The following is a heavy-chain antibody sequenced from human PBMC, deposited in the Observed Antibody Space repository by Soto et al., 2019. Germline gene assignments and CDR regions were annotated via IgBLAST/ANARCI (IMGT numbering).Heavy chain of an antibody. CDR1: GYTFTSYG. CDR2: ISAYNGNT. D-gene: IGHD3-10*01. CDR3: ARDLSGFGESQDGMDV. Sequence: QVQLVQSGAEVKKPGASVKVSCKASGYTFTSYGISWVRQAPGQGLEWMGWISAYNGNTNYAQKLQGRVTMTTDTATSTAYMELRSLRSDDTAVYYCARDLSGFGESQDGMDVWGQGTTVTVSS. V-gene: IGHV1-18*01. J-gene: IGHJ6*02.